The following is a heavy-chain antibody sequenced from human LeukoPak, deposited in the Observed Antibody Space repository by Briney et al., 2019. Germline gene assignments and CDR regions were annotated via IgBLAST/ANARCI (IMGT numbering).Heavy chain of an antibody. CDR2: ISGSGGTT. J-gene: IGHJ4*02. CDR1: GFTFSAFE. V-gene: IGHV3-48*03. CDR3: VRVYCSSTSCSDYFDY. D-gene: IGHD2-2*01. Sequence: GGSLRLSCAASGFTFSAFEMNWVRQAPGKGLEWLSYISGSGGTTLYEDSVKGRFTISRDNAKNSLYLQMNSLRVEDTAVYYCVRVYCSSTSCSDYFDYGGQGSLVTVSS.